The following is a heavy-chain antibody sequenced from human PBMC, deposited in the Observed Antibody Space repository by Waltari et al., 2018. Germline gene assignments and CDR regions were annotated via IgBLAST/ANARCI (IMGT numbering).Heavy chain of an antibody. CDR3: AREPSPDSSGYFYYYMDV. Sequence: EVQLLESGGGLVQPGGFLRLSCAASGFTFSRYWRLWFRQAPGKGLVWVSRINSDGSGTIYADSVKGRFTISRDNAKNTLYLQLNSLRVEDTAVYYCAREPSPDSSGYFYYYMDVWGKGTTVTVSS. D-gene: IGHD3-22*01. CDR2: INSDGSGT. J-gene: IGHJ6*03. V-gene: IGHV3-74*01. CDR1: GFTFSRYW.